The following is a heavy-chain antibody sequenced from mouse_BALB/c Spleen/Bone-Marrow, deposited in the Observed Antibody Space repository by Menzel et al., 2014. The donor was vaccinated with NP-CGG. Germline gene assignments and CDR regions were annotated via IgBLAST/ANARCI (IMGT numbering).Heavy chain of an antibody. Sequence: EVQLQQSGPGLVKPSQSLSLTCTVTGYSITSDYAWNWIRQFPGNKLEWMGYISYSGSTSYNPSLKSRISITRDTSKNQFFLQLNSVTTEDTATYYCARGRTYFDYWAKAPLSQSPQ. CDR1: GYSITSDYA. CDR3: ARGRTYFDY. J-gene: IGHJ2*01. V-gene: IGHV3-2*02. CDR2: ISYSGST.